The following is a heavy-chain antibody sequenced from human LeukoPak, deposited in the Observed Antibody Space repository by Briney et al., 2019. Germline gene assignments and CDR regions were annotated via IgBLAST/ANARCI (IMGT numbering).Heavy chain of an antibody. Sequence: GRSLRLSCAASGFSFSSYAMHWVRQAPGKGLEWVAVISYDGSNKYSADSVKGRFTISRDNSKNTLYLQMNSLRAEDTAVYYCAKSKNAYGDHWGQGTLVTVSS. CDR1: GFSFSSYA. V-gene: IGHV3-30-3*02. D-gene: IGHD4-17*01. CDR2: ISYDGSNK. CDR3: AKSKNAYGDH. J-gene: IGHJ4*02.